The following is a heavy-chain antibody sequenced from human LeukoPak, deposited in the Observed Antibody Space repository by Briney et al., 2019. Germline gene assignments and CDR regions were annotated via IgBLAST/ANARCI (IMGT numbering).Heavy chain of an antibody. D-gene: IGHD6-13*01. CDR2: ISYDGSNK. J-gene: IGHJ4*02. Sequence: GRPLDPSCAAPGFPFSSYAMHWVRQAPGKGRDWVAVISYDGSNKYYADSVKGRFTISRDNSKNTLYLQMNSLRAEDTAVYYCARDLGYSSSWYLVYWGQGTLVTVSS. CDR1: GFPFSSYA. V-gene: IGHV3-30-3*01. CDR3: ARDLGYSSSWYLVY.